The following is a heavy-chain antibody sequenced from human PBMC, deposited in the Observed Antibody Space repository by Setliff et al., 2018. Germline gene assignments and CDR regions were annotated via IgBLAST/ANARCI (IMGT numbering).Heavy chain of an antibody. Sequence: PSETLSLTCSVSSGSIGSHYWNWMRQPPGKGLEWIGSIYHSGSAYYNPSLKSRVTISVDTSKNQFSLKLSSVTAADRAVYYCARDGGNGYGVDAYAGGGFDIWGQGTMVTVSS. CDR3: ARDGGNGYGVDAYAGGGFDI. J-gene: IGHJ3*02. CDR2: IYHSGSA. D-gene: IGHD5-18*01. CDR1: SGSIGSHY. V-gene: IGHV4-59*11.